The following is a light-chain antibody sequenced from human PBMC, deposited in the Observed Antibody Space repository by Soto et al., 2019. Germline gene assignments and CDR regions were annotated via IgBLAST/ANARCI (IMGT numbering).Light chain of an antibody. CDR3: QQWFT. V-gene: IGKV3-20*01. Sequence: EIVLTQSPGTLSLSPGERATLSCRASPSVTNFLAWYQQKPGQAPRLLIYGASSRATGIPDRFSGSGSGTDFTLTISRLEPEDFAVYYCQQWFTFGPGTKVDIK. CDR2: GAS. J-gene: IGKJ3*01. CDR1: PSVTNF.